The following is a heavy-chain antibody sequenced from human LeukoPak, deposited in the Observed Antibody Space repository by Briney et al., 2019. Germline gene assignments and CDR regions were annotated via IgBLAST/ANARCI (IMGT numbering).Heavy chain of an antibody. CDR3: AKVRGVTEYYFDY. J-gene: IGHJ4*02. Sequence: PGGSLRLSCAASGLTFRSSWVHWVRQAPGKGLVWVSRINSDGSSTSYADSVKGRFTISRDNAKNTLYLQMNSLRAEDTAVYYCAKVRGVTEYYFDYWGQGTLVTVSS. V-gene: IGHV3-74*01. D-gene: IGHD3-10*01. CDR1: GLTFRSSW. CDR2: INSDGSST.